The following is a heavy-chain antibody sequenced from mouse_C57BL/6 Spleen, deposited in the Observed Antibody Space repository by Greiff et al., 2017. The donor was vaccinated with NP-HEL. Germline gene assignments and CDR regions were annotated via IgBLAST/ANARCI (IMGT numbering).Heavy chain of an antibody. V-gene: IGHV7-3*01. CDR3: ARPIYDGYYEDYAMDY. D-gene: IGHD2-3*01. CDR1: GFTFTDYY. CDR2: IRNKANGYTT. J-gene: IGHJ4*01. Sequence: EVQRVESGGGLVQPGGSLSLSCAASGFTFTDYYMSWVRQPPGKALEWLGFIRNKANGYTTEYSASVKGRFTISRDNSQSILYLQMNALRAEDSATYYCARPIYDGYYEDYAMDYWGQGTSVTVSS.